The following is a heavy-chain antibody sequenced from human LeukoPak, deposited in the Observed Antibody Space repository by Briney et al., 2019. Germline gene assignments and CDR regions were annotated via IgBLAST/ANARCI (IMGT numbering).Heavy chain of an antibody. Sequence: PGGSLRLSCAASGFTFSSYSMNWVRQAPGKGLEWVSSVSSSSAYIYYADSVKGRFTISRDNAKNSLYLQMNSLRAEDTAVYYCAREHFGFSYEFWGQGTLVAVSS. CDR2: VSSSSAYI. CDR1: GFTFSSYS. V-gene: IGHV3-21*01. D-gene: IGHD3-16*01. CDR3: AREHFGFSYEF. J-gene: IGHJ4*02.